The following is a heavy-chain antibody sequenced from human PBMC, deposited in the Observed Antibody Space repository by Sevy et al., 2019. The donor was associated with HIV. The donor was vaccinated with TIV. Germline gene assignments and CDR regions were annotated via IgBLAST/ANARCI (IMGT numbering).Heavy chain of an antibody. J-gene: IGHJ4*02. D-gene: IGHD4-17*01. Sequence: GGSLRLSCAASGFTFSSYGMYWVRQGPGKGLEWVAVIWFDGSNTYYADSVKGRFTISRDIAKNTLHLQMNSLRAEDTAVYYCARDLEFYDSGDYGPAFMPDYWGQGTLVTVSS. CDR1: GFTFSSYG. CDR3: ARDLEFYDSGDYGPAFMPDY. V-gene: IGHV3-33*07. CDR2: IWFDGSNT.